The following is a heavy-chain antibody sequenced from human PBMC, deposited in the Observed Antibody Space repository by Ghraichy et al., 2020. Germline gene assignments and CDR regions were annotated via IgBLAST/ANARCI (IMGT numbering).Heavy chain of an antibody. CDR2: ISGSGGST. CDR1: GFTFSSYA. CDR3: AKDMDFWSTRGNCYGMDV. V-gene: IGHV3-23*01. D-gene: IGHD3-3*01. J-gene: IGHJ6*02. Sequence: GGSLRLSCAASGFTFSSYAMNWVRQAPGKGLEWVSGISGSGGSTYYADSVKGRFTISRDNSKNTLYLQMNSLRAEDTAVYYCAKDMDFWSTRGNCYGMDVWGQGTTVTVS.